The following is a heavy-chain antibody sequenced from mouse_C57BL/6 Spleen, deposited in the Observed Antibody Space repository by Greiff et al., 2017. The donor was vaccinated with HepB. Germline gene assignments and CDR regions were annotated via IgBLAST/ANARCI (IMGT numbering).Heavy chain of an antibody. CDR2: ISSGGSYT. D-gene: IGHD1-1*01. V-gene: IGHV5-6*01. CDR1: GFTFSSYG. CDR3: ERDYYGSSLDAMDY. J-gene: IGHJ4*01. Sequence: EVMLVESGGDLVKPGGSLKLSCAASGFTFSSYGMSWVRQTPDKRLEWVATISSGGSYTYYPDSVKGRFTISRDNAKNTLYLQMSSLKSEDTAMYYCERDYYGSSLDAMDYWGQGTSVTVSS.